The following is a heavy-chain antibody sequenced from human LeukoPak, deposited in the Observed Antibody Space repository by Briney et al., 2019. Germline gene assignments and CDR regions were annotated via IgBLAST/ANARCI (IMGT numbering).Heavy chain of an antibody. CDR1: GFTFSRCG. V-gene: IGHV3-33*01. Sequence: GGSLRLSCAASGFTFSRCGMHWVRQAPGKGLEWVAIIWYDGNNKYYADSVKGRFTISRDNSKNTVYLQMDSLRAEDTAVYYCARDNIRGAYYLDYWGRGTRVTVSS. CDR3: ARDNIRGAYYLDY. CDR2: IWYDGNNK. J-gene: IGHJ4*02. D-gene: IGHD2/OR15-2a*01.